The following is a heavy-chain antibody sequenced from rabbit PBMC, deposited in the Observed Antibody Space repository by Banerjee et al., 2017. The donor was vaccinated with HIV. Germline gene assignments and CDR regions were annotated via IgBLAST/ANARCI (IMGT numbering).Heavy chain of an antibody. Sequence: QSLEESGGDLVQPGASLTLTCTASGFTLSSYWMCWVRQAPGKGLEWIACIDTGRNGRTDYASWAKGRFTISKTSSTTVTLQMTSLTAADTATYFCISSGRGAWYFNLWGQGTLVTVS. CDR1: GFTLSSYW. J-gene: IGHJ4*01. CDR3: ISSGRGAWYFNL. V-gene: IGHV1S40*01. CDR2: IDTGRNGRT. D-gene: IGHD4-1*01.